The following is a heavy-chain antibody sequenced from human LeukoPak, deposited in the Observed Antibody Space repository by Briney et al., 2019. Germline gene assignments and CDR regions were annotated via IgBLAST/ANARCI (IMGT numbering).Heavy chain of an antibody. V-gene: IGHV3-11*04. CDR3: ARVRMTTVTVYYFDY. D-gene: IGHD4-17*01. CDR1: GFTFSDYY. CDR2: ISSSGSTI. Sequence: NAGGSLRLSCAASGFTFSDYYMSWIRQAPGKGLEWVSYISSSGSTIYYADSVKGRFTISRDNAKNSLYLQMNSLRAEDTAVYYCARVRMTTVTVYYFDYWGQGTLVTVSS. J-gene: IGHJ4*02.